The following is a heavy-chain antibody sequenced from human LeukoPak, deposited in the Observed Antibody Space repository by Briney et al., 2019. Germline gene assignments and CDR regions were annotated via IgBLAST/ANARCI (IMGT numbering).Heavy chain of an antibody. D-gene: IGHD6-19*01. Sequence: PSETLSLTCTLSGRSISSYYWSWIRQPPGRGLEWIGYIYYTGSTNYNPSLKSRVTILVDTSKNQFSLKLSSVTAADTAVYYCAREEVAVAAGSAFDIWGQGTMVTVSS. CDR2: IYYTGST. CDR1: GRSISSYY. J-gene: IGHJ3*02. CDR3: AREEVAVAAGSAFDI. V-gene: IGHV4-59*01.